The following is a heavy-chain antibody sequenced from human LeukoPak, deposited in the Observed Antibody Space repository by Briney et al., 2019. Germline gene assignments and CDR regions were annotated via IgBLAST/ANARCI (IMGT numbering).Heavy chain of an antibody. CDR2: IYYSGRT. Sequence: PSETLSLTCTVSGGSISSSSYYWGWIRQPPGKGLEWIGSIYYSGRTYYNPSLKSRVTMSVDTSKNEFSLKLTSVTAADTAVYYCARADSWYSLDYWGQGTLVTVSS. J-gene: IGHJ4*02. CDR3: ARADSWYSLDY. CDR1: GGSISSSSYY. V-gene: IGHV4-39*07. D-gene: IGHD6-13*01.